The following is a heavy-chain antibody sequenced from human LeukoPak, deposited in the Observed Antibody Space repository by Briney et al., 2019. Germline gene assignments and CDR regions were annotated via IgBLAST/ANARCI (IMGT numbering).Heavy chain of an antibody. CDR3: AKQGPTVVTHFDT. J-gene: IGHJ4*02. V-gene: IGHV4-39*01. CDR1: GDSITRSSFY. Sequence: SETLSLTCTVSGDSITRSSFYWGWIRQPPGKGLDWIASMYHSGNTYYNPSLKSRVTISVDTSKNQFSLRLSSVTAADTAVYYCAKQGPTVVTHFDTWGQGTLVTVSS. D-gene: IGHD4-23*01. CDR2: MYHSGNT.